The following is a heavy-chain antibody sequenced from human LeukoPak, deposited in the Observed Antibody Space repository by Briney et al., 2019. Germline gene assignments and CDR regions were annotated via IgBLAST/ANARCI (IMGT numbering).Heavy chain of an antibody. V-gene: IGHV3-23*01. Sequence: GGSLRHSYAASGFTFSSYAMSWVRQAPGKGLEWVSAISRSGGSTYYADSVKGRFTISRDNSKNTLYLQMSSLRAEDTAVYYCAKHSDYYGSGPMDVWGEGTTVTVSS. J-gene: IGHJ6*04. CDR3: AKHSDYYGSGPMDV. CDR2: ISRSGGST. CDR1: GFTFSSYA. D-gene: IGHD3-10*01.